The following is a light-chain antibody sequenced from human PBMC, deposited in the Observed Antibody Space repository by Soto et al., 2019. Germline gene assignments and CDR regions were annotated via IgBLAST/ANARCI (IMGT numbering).Light chain of an antibody. J-gene: IGLJ2*01. CDR1: SSDVGVYHY. V-gene: IGLV2-11*01. CDR3: SSYGGSYTVV. CDR2: DVA. Sequence: QSALTQPRSVSGSPGHSVTISCTGTSSDVGVYHYVSWYQQHPRKAPKLLIYDVARRPSGVPDRFSGSKSDNTASLTISGLQAEDEADYYCSSYGGSYTVVFGGGTKLTVL.